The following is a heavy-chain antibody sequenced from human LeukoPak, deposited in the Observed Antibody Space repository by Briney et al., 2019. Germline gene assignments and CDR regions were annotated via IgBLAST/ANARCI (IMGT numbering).Heavy chain of an antibody. CDR1: GYTFTSYG. V-gene: IGHV1-18*01. D-gene: IGHD5-24*01. Sequence: ASVKVSCKASGYTFTSYGISWVRQAPGQGLEWMGWISAYNGNTNYAQKLQGRVTMTTDTSTSTAYMELRSLRSDDTAVYYCARPSGLHEAFDWYFDLWGRGTLVTVSS. J-gene: IGHJ2*01. CDR2: ISAYNGNT. CDR3: ARPSGLHEAFDWYFDL.